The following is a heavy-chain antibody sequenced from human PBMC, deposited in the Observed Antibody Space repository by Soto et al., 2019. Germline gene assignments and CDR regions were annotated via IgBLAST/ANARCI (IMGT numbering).Heavy chain of an antibody. V-gene: IGHV3-23*01. J-gene: IGHJ4*02. Sequence: EVQLLESGGDLVQPGGSLRLSCAASGFSFSSYGMSWVRQAPGKGLEWVSTISAGGSGSFYTDSVKGRFSISRDNSKNTLSLQMNSLRGEDTAVYYCAKQHRGTLHYWGQGTLVTVSS. CDR1: GFSFSSYG. CDR2: ISAGGSGS. CDR3: AKQHRGTLHY.